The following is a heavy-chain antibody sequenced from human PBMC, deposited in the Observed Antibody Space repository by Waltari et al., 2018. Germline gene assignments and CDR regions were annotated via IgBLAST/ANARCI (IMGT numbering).Heavy chain of an antibody. Sequence: EVQLVESGGGLLQPGGSLRLACAASGFTVSSNYRSWVTQAPGKGLEWVSVIYSGGSTYYADSVKGRFTISRYNSKNTLDLQMNSLRAEDTAVYYCARSYGEQWLTPFDYWGQGTLVTVSS. V-gene: IGHV3-53*01. J-gene: IGHJ4*02. CDR2: IYSGGST. CDR3: ARSYGEQWLTPFDY. D-gene: IGHD6-19*01. CDR1: GFTVSSNY.